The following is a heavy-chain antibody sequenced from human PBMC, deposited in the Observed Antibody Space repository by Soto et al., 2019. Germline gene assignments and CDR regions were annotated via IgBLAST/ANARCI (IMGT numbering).Heavy chain of an antibody. V-gene: IGHV4-34*01. CDR3: ARVERGTATTVVDAFDI. Sequence: QVQLQQWGAGLLKPSETLSLTCAVFGGSVNSGNYYWSWIRQPPGKGLEWMGEMSHSGGTHFNPSLKSRVTISVDTSKNQCSLKMSSVTAADTALYYCARVERGTATTVVDAFDIWGPGTRVTVSS. CDR1: GGSVNSGNYY. J-gene: IGHJ3*02. CDR2: MSHSGGT. D-gene: IGHD1-1*01.